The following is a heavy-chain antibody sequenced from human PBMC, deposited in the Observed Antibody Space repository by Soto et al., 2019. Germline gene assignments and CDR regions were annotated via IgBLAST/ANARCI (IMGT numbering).Heavy chain of an antibody. J-gene: IGHJ6*02. Sequence: PSETLSLTCTVSGGSISSYYWSWIRQPPGKGLEWIGYIYYSGSTNYNPSLKSRVTISGDTSKNQFSLKLSSVTAADTAVYYCARHKTTVTPYYGMDVWGQGTTVTVSS. CDR1: GGSISSYY. D-gene: IGHD4-17*01. CDR2: IYYSGST. V-gene: IGHV4-59*08. CDR3: ARHKTTVTPYYGMDV.